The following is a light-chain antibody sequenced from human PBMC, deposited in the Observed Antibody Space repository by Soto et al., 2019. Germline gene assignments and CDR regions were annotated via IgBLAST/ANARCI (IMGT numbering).Light chain of an antibody. J-gene: IGLJ2*01. V-gene: IGLV2-23*03. Sequence: QSALTQPASVSGSPGQSITISCTGTTSDVGTYSLVSWYQQHSGKAPKLLIYEGTKRPSGVSSRFSGSKSGNTASLTLSGLQAEDEANYYCCSFARTGTLIFGGGTKLTV. CDR3: CSFARTGTLI. CDR1: TSDVGTYSL. CDR2: EGT.